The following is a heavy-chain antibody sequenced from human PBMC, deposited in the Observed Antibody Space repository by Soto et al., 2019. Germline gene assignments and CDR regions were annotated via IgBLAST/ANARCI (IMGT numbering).Heavy chain of an antibody. Sequence: SDTLSLTCNVSGGSIRNYYWTWIRQPPGKGLEWVGHIYSSGSTKYNPSLQSRVSISSDMSTNQFSLTLTSVSAADTAIYLCARATPRYSGSWYDLLDFWGQGTLVTVSS. D-gene: IGHD6-13*01. CDR3: ARATPRYSGSWYDLLDF. V-gene: IGHV4-59*07. CDR1: GGSIRNYY. CDR2: IYSSGST. J-gene: IGHJ4*02.